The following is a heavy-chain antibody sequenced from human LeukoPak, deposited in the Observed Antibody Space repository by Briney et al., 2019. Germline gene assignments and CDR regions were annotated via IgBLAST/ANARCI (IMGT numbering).Heavy chain of an antibody. CDR2: IYYSGST. CDR3: ARHETLTRGWGKFDY. J-gene: IGHJ4*02. D-gene: IGHD3-16*01. CDR1: GGSISSSSYY. V-gene: IGHV4-39*01. Sequence: SETLSLTCTVSGGSISSSSYYWGWIRQPPGKGLEWIGSIYYSGSTYYNPSLKSRVTISVDTSKNQFSLKLSSVTAADTAVYYCARHETLTRGWGKFDYWGQGTLVTVSS.